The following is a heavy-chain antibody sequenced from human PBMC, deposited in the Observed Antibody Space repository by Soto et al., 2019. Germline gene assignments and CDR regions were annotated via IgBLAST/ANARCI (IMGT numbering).Heavy chain of an antibody. CDR3: ARSGFGGYADLY. CDR2: ISVYNGNT. V-gene: IGHV1-18*04. D-gene: IGHD5-12*01. J-gene: IGHJ4*02. CDR1: GYSFTSYS. Sequence: QVQLVQSGAEVQKPGASVKVSCKASGYSFTSYSISWVRQAPGQGLEWMGWISVYNGNTNYAQKLQGRVTMTTDASTSTAYMELRSLRSDDTAVYYCARSGFGGYADLYWGQGTLVTVSS.